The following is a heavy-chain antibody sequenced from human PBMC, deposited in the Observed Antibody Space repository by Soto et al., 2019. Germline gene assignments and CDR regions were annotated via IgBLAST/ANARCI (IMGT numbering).Heavy chain of an antibody. V-gene: IGHV1-3*04. Sequence: ASVKVSCKTSGYTFTSYVIHWVRQAPGQRLEWMGWINTGNDNTIYSQKIKGRVFITRDTSASTAYLELSSLKSEDTAVYYCARGNQELDYWGQGALVTVS. CDR3: ARGNQELDY. CDR1: GYTFTSYV. J-gene: IGHJ4*02. D-gene: IGHD1-1*01. CDR2: INTGNDNT.